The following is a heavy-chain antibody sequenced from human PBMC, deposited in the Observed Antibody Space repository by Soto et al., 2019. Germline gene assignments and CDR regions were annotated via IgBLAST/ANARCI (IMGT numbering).Heavy chain of an antibody. J-gene: IGHJ4*02. V-gene: IGHV1-69*01. CDR1: GGTFSSYA. CDR3: ASDTYYCGSGNFDY. D-gene: IGHD3-10*01. CDR2: LIPIFGTA. Sequence: QVKLVQSGAEVKKPGSSVKVSCKASGGTFSSYAISWVRQAPGQGLEWMGGLIPIFGTANSAQKCQGRVTITADESTSTAYMELSSLRSEDTAVYYCASDTYYCGSGNFDYWGQGTLVTVSS.